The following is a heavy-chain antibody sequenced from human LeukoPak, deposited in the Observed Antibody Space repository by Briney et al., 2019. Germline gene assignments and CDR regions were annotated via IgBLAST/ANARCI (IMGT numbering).Heavy chain of an antibody. J-gene: IGHJ4*02. CDR2: ISYDGSNI. CDR1: GVTFSSST. D-gene: IGHD6-19*01. V-gene: IGHV3-30*04. CDR3: AREGDIAVAGALDY. Sequence: GGSPRLSCAAPGVTFSSSTMHTVRAAPGKGLGWGAVISYDGSNIYYADSVKGRFTISRDNSKNTLYLQMNSLRAEDTAVYYCAREGDIAVAGALDYWGQGTLVTVSS.